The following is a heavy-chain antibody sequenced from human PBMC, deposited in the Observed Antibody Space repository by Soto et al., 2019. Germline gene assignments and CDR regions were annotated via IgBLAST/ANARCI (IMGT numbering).Heavy chain of an antibody. D-gene: IGHD4-17*01. V-gene: IGHV1-69*02. J-gene: IGHJ5*02. CDR1: GGTFSSYT. Sequence: QVQLVQSGAEVKKPGSSVKVSCKASGGTFSSYTISWVRQAPGQGLEWMGRIIPILGIANYAQKFQGRVTITADKSTSTAYMELSSLRSEDTAVYYCARGEFTVTPRHNWFDPWGQGTLVTVSS. CDR3: ARGEFTVTPRHNWFDP. CDR2: IIPILGIA.